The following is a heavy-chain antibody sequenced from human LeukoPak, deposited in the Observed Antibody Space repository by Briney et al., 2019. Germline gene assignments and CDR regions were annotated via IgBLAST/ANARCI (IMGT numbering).Heavy chain of an antibody. Sequence: PSETLSLTCTVSGGSISSSSYYWGWIRQPPGKGLEWIGSIYYSGSTYYNPSLKSRVTISVDTSKNQFSLKLSSVTAADTAVYYCASWRANEYSYGYRYWGQGTLVTVSS. V-gene: IGHV4-39*07. CDR2: IYYSGST. CDR3: ASWRANEYSYGYRY. CDR1: GGSISSSSYY. J-gene: IGHJ4*02. D-gene: IGHD5-18*01.